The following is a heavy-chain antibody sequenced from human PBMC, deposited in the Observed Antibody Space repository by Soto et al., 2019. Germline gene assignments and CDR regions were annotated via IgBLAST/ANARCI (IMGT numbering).Heavy chain of an antibody. CDR2: ITPKTGGT. V-gene: IGHV1-2*02. Sequence: ASVKVSCKASGYTFTGYYMHWVRQAPGHGLEWMGWITPKTGGTNYAQKFQGRVTMTRDTSISTAYMDLSRLRSDDTAVYYCARESLDRDDAFDIWGQGTMVTVSS. CDR1: GYTFTGYY. D-gene: IGHD1-1*01. J-gene: IGHJ3*02. CDR3: ARESLDRDDAFDI.